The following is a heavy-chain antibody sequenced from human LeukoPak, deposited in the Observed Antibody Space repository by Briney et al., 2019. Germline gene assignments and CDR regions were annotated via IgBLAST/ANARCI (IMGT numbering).Heavy chain of an antibody. D-gene: IGHD6-13*01. CDR3: ASGPYPAAGTDHQFDY. J-gene: IGHJ4*02. V-gene: IGHV4-59*01. Sequence: PSETLSLTCTVSGAPISSYYWSWIRQPPGKGLEWIGYIYYSGSTHYNPSLKSRVTISVDTSKNQFSLKLSSVTAADTAVYYCASGPYPAAGTDHQFDYWGQGTLVTVSS. CDR2: IYYSGST. CDR1: GAPISSYY.